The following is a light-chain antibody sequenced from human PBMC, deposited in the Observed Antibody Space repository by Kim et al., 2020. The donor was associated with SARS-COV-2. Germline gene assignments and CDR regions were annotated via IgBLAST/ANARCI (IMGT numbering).Light chain of an antibody. V-gene: IGKV1-8*01. CDR3: QQYYSYPWT. CDR2: AAS. CDR1: QGISSY. J-gene: IGKJ1*01. Sequence: AIRITQSPSSLSASTGDRVTITCRASQGISSYLAWYQQKPGKAPKLLIYAASTLQSGVTSRFSGSGSGTDFTLTISCLQSEDFATYYCQQYYSYPWTFGQGTKVDIK.